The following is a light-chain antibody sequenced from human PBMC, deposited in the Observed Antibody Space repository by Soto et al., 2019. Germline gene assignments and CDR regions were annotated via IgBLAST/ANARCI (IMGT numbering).Light chain of an antibody. Sequence: DIEMKQSPSSLSASVGDSVTITCRASQSISNFLTWYRKSPGRAPELLIYAASTLQSGVPSRFSGSGSGTDFTLTIRSLQPEDFATYWCHQTFTPPLTFGGGTKVDIK. V-gene: IGKV1-39*01. CDR3: HQTFTPPLT. J-gene: IGKJ4*01. CDR1: QSISNF. CDR2: AAS.